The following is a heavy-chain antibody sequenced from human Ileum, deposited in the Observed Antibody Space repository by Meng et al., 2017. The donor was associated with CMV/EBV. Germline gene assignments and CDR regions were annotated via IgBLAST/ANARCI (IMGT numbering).Heavy chain of an antibody. V-gene: IGHV3-23*01. Sequence: GGSLRLSCAASGFTFSSYAMSWVRQAPGKGLEWVPFISGGGDSTYYADSVKGRFTISRDNSKNTLYLQMNSLRAEDTAVYYCANQYFDFWSGYWDYWGQGTLVTVSS. CDR1: GFTFSSYA. CDR2: ISGGGDST. CDR3: ANQYFDFWSGYWDY. J-gene: IGHJ4*02. D-gene: IGHD3-3*01.